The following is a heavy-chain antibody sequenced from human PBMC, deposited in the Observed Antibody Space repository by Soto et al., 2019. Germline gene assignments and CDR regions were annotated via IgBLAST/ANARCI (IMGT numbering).Heavy chain of an antibody. J-gene: IGHJ5*02. CDR1: GGSISSSSFY. CDR2: IYYSGIT. V-gene: IGHV4-39*01. D-gene: IGHD1-7*01. Sequence: KPSETLSLTCTVSGGSISSSSFYWGWIRQPPGKALEWIASIYYSGITYYNPPLKSRLTISVKTSKNQFSLKLTSVTAADTAVYYCARRYNWNYAFDPWGQGTLVTVSS. CDR3: ARRYNWNYAFDP.